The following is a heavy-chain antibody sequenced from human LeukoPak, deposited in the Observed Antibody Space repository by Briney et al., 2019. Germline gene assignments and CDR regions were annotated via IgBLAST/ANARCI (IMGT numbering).Heavy chain of an antibody. Sequence: GRSLRLSCAASGFTFSSYAMHWVRQAPGKGLEWVAVISYDGSNKYYADSVKGRFTISRDNSKNTLYLQMNSLRAEDTAVYYCARSGYDSSGYYYGVWFDPWGQGTLVTVSS. CDR1: GFTFSSYA. V-gene: IGHV3-30-3*01. CDR2: ISYDGSNK. D-gene: IGHD3-22*01. J-gene: IGHJ5*02. CDR3: ARSGYDSSGYYYGVWFDP.